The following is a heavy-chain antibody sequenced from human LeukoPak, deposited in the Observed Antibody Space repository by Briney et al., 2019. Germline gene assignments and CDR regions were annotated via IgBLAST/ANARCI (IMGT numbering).Heavy chain of an antibody. D-gene: IGHD6-19*01. CDR3: ARATLAVAATAH. J-gene: IGHJ4*02. Sequence: ASVKVSCKASGYTFTGYYMHWVRQAPGQRLEWMGWINAGNGNTKYSQKFQGRVTITRDTSASTAYMELSSLRSEDTAVYYCARATLAVAATAHWGQGTLVTVSS. CDR2: INAGNGNT. CDR1: GYTFTGYY. V-gene: IGHV1-3*01.